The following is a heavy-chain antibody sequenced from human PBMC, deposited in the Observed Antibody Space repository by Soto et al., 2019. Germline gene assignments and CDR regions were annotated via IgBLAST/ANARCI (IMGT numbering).Heavy chain of an antibody. CDR3: ARSRWYTAMVKDY. CDR2: IWYDGSNK. D-gene: IGHD5-18*01. J-gene: IGHJ4*02. CDR1: GFTFSSYG. Sequence: QVQLVESGGGVVQPGRSLRLSCAASGFTFSSYGMHWVRQAPGKGLEWVAVIWYDGSNKYYADSVKGRFTISRDNSKNTLYLQMNSLRAEDTAVYYCARSRWYTAMVKDYWGQGTLVTVSS. V-gene: IGHV3-33*01.